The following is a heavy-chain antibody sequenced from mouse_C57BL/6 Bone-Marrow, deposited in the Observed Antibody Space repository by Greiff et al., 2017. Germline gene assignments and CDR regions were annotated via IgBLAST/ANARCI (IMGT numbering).Heavy chain of an antibody. D-gene: IGHD3-2*02. V-gene: IGHV5-12*01. J-gene: IGHJ4*01. CDR1: GFTFSDYY. CDR2: ISNGGGST. Sequence: EVKLVESGGGLVQPGGSLKLSCAASGFTFSDYYMYWVRQTPEKRLEWVAYISNGGGSTYYPDTVKGRFTISSDNAKNTLYLQMRRLKSEDTAMYYWARSDSSGYDYAMDDWGQGTSVTVSS. CDR3: ARSDSSGYDYAMDD.